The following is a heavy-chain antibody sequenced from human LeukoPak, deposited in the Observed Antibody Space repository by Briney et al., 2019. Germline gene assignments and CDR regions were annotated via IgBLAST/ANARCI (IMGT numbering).Heavy chain of an antibody. D-gene: IGHD3-10*02. CDR2: ILDTGNT. V-gene: IGHV4-59*08. Sequence: PSETLSLTCAVSGGSMNGFYWSWIRQTPGPGLEWMGYILDTGNTKYNPSLGSRIAISVDTTRNRFSLNLNSLTATDTAVYFCARHYVSKNYFEFWGQGILVSVSS. CDR1: GGSMNGFY. CDR3: ARHYVSKNYFEF. J-gene: IGHJ4*02.